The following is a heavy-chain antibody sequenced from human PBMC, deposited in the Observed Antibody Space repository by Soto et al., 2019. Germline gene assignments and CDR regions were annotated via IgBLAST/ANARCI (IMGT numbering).Heavy chain of an antibody. CDR1: GFTFSDAW. V-gene: IGHV3-15*01. D-gene: IGHD3-9*01. CDR3: TCLHYDILTGSKWHYFDY. J-gene: IGHJ4*02. CDR2: IKSKTDGGTR. Sequence: GGSLRLSCAASGFTFSDAWMSWVRQAPGKGLEWVGGIKSKTDGGTRDYAVPVKGRVTISRDDSKNTLYLQMNSLKTEDTAVYYCTCLHYDILTGSKWHYFDYWGQGTLVTVSS.